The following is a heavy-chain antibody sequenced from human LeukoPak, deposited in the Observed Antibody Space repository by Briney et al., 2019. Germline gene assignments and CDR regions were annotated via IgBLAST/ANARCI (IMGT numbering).Heavy chain of an antibody. D-gene: IGHD2-2*02. V-gene: IGHV4-4*02. J-gene: IGHJ3*02. CDR3: AGADCSSTSCYMDI. CDR1: GGSISSSNW. CDR2: IYHSGST. Sequence: PSGTLSLTCAVSGGSISSSNWWSWVRQPPGKGLEWIGEIYHSGSTNYNPSLKSRVTISVDKSKNQFSLKLSSVTAADTAVYYCAGADCSSTSCYMDIWGQGTMVTVSS.